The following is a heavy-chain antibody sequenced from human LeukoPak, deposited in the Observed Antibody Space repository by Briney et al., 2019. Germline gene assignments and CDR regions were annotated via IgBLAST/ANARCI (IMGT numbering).Heavy chain of an antibody. CDR2: ISYDGSNK. V-gene: IGHV3-30-3*01. CDR3: AILPRPTIFGGDY. CDR1: GFTFSSYA. Sequence: PGGSLRLSCAASGFTFSSYAMHWVRQAPGKGLEWVAVISYDGSNKYYADSVKGRFTISRDNSKNTLYLQMNSLRAEDTAVYYCAILPRPTIFGGDYWGQGTLVTVSS. J-gene: IGHJ4*02. D-gene: IGHD3-3*01.